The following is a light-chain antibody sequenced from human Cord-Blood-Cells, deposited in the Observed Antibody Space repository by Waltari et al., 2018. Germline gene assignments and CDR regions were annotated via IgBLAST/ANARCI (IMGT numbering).Light chain of an antibody. CDR1: SSDVGSYTL. V-gene: IGLV2-23*01. CDR3: CSYAGSSTYV. J-gene: IGLJ1*01. Sequence: QSALTQPASVSGSPGQSITIPSTGTSSDVGSYTLVSWYQQHPGKAPKLMIYEGSKRPSGVSNRFSGSKSGNTASLTISGLQAEDEADYYCCSYAGSSTYVFGTGTKVTVL. CDR2: EGS.